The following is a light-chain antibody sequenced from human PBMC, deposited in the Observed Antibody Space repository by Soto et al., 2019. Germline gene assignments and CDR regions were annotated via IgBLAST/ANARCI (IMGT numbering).Light chain of an antibody. CDR1: TSNIGSNY. Sequence: QSVLTQPPSVSAATGQKVTISCSGSTSNIGSNYVSWYQQLPGTAPQLLIYDNDKRPSGIPDRFSGSKSGTSATLGITGLQTGDEADYSCGTYDNSLGARLFGGGTKLTVL. V-gene: IGLV1-51*01. CDR2: DND. J-gene: IGLJ2*01. CDR3: GTYDNSLGARL.